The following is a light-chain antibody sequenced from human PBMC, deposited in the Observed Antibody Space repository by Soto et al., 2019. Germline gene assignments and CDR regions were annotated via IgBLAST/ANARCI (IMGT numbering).Light chain of an antibody. CDR1: ESISSW. CDR2: AAS. Sequence: DIHMTHSPSTLSASVGDRVTITCRASESISSWLAWYQQKPGKAPKLLIFAASSLQSGVPSRFSGSGSGTEFTLTISSLQPDDFATYYCQHYNSYSEAFGQGTKVDI. V-gene: IGKV1-5*01. CDR3: QHYNSYSEA. J-gene: IGKJ1*01.